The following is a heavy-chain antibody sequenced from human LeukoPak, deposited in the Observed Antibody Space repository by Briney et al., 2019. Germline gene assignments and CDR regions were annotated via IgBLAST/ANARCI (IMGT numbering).Heavy chain of an antibody. D-gene: IGHD2/OR15-2a*01. V-gene: IGHV3-9*01. J-gene: IGHJ3*02. CDR2: ISWKSGSI. CDR1: GFTFDDYA. CDR3: AKDGGPISVADDAFDI. Sequence: PGGSLRLSCAASGFTFDDYAMHWVRQAPGKGLEWVSGISWKSGSIGYADSVKGRFTISRDNAKNSLYLQMNSLRAEDTALYYCAKDGGPISVADDAFDIWGQGTMVTVSS.